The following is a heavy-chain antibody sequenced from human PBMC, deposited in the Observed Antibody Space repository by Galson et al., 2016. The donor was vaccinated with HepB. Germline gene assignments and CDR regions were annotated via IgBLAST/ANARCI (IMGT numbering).Heavy chain of an antibody. V-gene: IGHV3-23*01. J-gene: IGHJ4*02. D-gene: IGHD4-17*01. CDR2: VSRGGDST. CDR1: GFTFSNHV. Sequence: SLRLSCAASGFTFSNHVMSWVRQAPGKGLEWVSGVSRGGDSTNYAESVKGRFTISRDNSKNTLYLQMNSLRAEDTAVYYCAKDREDYGDYAFDYWGQGTLVTVSS. CDR3: AKDREDYGDYAFDY.